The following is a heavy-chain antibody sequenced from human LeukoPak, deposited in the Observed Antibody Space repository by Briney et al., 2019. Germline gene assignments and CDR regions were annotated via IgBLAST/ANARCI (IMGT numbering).Heavy chain of an antibody. CDR1: GGTFSSYA. CDR2: IIPIFGTA. Sequence: SVKVSCKASGGTFSSYAISWVRQAPGQGLEWMGGIIPIFGTANYAQKFQGRVTITADESTSTAYMELSSLRSEDTAVYYCATSLNTYYYDSSGNLKGGLFDYWGQGTLVTVSS. D-gene: IGHD3-22*01. J-gene: IGHJ4*02. CDR3: ATSLNTYYYDSSGNLKGGLFDY. V-gene: IGHV1-69*13.